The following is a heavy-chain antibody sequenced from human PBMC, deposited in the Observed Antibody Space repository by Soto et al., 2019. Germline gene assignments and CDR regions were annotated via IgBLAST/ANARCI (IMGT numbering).Heavy chain of an antibody. CDR1: GCTFTGYY. Sequence: ASVKVSCKASGCTFTGYYMHWVRQAPGQGLEWMGWINPNSGGTNYAQKFQGRVTMTRDTSISTAYMELSRLRSDDTAVYYCARGPQVGVHYYYYGMDVWGQGTTVTVSS. J-gene: IGHJ6*02. CDR3: ARGPQVGVHYYYYGMDV. V-gene: IGHV1-2*02. D-gene: IGHD1-26*01. CDR2: INPNSGGT.